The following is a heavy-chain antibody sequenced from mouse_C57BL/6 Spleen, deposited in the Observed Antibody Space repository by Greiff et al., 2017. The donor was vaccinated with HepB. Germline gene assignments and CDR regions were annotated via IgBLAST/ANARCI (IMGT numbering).Heavy chain of an antibody. CDR2: IYPGDGDT. CDR3: ARGVLDSSRPFAY. Sequence: QVQLQQSGAELVKPGASVKISCKASGYAFSSYWMNWVKQRPGKGLEWIGQIYPGDGDTNYNGKFKGKATLTADKSSSTAYMQLSSLTSEDSAVYFCARGVLDSSRPFAYWGQGTLVTVSA. D-gene: IGHD3-2*02. V-gene: IGHV1-80*01. CDR1: GYAFSSYW. J-gene: IGHJ3*01.